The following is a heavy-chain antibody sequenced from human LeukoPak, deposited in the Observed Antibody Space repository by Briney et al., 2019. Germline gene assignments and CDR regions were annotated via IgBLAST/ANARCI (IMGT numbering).Heavy chain of an antibody. D-gene: IGHD3-16*01. CDR2: ISYDGNNR. CDR3: AKVKGEVIGAFDI. Sequence: GRSLRLSCAASRFTFSSYGMHWVRQAPGKGLEWVAVISYDGNNRYYADSVKGRFTISSYNSKNTLYLQMNSLRAEDTAVYYCAKVKGEVIGAFDIWGQGTMVTVSS. CDR1: RFTFSSYG. V-gene: IGHV3-30*18. J-gene: IGHJ3*02.